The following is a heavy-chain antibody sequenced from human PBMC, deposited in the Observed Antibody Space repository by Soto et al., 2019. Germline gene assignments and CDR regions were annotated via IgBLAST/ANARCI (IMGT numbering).Heavy chain of an antibody. Sequence: PGGSLRLSCAASGFTFSSYAMHWVRQAPGKGLEWVAVISYDGSNKYYADSVKGRFTISRDNSKNTLYLQMNSLRAEDTAVYYCARARGSGYSHFDDGGQGTLVTGSS. CDR1: GFTFSSYA. CDR2: ISYDGSNK. CDR3: ARARGSGYSHFDD. D-gene: IGHD3-3*01. J-gene: IGHJ4*02. V-gene: IGHV3-30-3*01.